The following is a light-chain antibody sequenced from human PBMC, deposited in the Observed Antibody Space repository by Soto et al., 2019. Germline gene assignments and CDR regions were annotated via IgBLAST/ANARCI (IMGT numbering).Light chain of an antibody. Sequence: QSVLTQPPSVSGAPGQRVTISCTGSSSNIGAGYDVHWYQQLPGTAPKLLIYGNSNRPSGVPDRFSGSKSGTSASLAITGLQAEDEAGYYCQSYDSSLSVLYVFGTGATLTVL. CDR2: GNS. CDR1: SSNIGAGYD. CDR3: QSYDSSLSVLYV. J-gene: IGLJ1*01. V-gene: IGLV1-40*01.